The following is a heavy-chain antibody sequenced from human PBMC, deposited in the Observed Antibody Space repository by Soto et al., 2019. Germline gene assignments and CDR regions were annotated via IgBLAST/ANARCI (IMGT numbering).Heavy chain of an antibody. V-gene: IGHV4-59*01. CDR2: IYYSGST. D-gene: IGHD3-16*01. CDR3: ARSYRRGMDV. Sequence: QVQLQESAPGLVKPSETLSLTCTVSGGSMSSYYWSWIRQSPGKGLEWIGYIYYSGSTNYNPSLKSRVTISVDTSKNQFSLKLSSVTAADTAVFYCARSYRRGMDVWGQGTTVTVSS. CDR1: GGSMSSYY. J-gene: IGHJ6*02.